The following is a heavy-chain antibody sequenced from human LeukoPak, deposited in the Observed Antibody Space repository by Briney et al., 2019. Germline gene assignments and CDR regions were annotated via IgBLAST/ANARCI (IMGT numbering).Heavy chain of an antibody. J-gene: IGHJ5*02. CDR2: ISAYNGNT. D-gene: IGHD3-3*01. CDR3: ARLFTIFGVVRWFDP. V-gene: IGHV1-18*04. Sequence: ASVKVSCKASGYTFTGYYMHWVRQAPGQGLEWMGWISAYNGNTNYAQKLQGRVTMTTDTSTSTAYMELRSLRSDDTAVYYCARLFTIFGVVRWFDPCGQGTLVTVSS. CDR1: GYTFTGYY.